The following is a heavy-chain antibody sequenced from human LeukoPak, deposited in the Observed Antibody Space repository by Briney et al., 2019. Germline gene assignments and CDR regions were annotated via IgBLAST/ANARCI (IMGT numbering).Heavy chain of an antibody. CDR2: ISYDGSNK. J-gene: IGHJ6*02. Sequence: PGGSLGLSCAASGFTFSSYAMHWVRQAPGKGLEWVAVISYDGSNKYYADSVKGRFTISRDNSKNTLYLQMNSLRAEDTAVYYCARELGMDVWGQGTTVTVSS. CDR1: GFTFSSYA. V-gene: IGHV3-30*04. CDR3: ARELGMDV.